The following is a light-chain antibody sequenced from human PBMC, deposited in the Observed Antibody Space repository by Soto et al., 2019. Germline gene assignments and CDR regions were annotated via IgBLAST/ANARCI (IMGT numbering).Light chain of an antibody. CDR1: QSISTW. CDR3: QQYDSYPWT. Sequence: DIQMTQSPSTLSASVGDRVTITCRARQSISTWLAWYQQKLGKAPNLLIYKASNLKSGVPSRFSGSGSGTEFTLTISSLQPDDFATSFCQQYDSYPWTFGQGTKVEIE. V-gene: IGKV1-5*03. CDR2: KAS. J-gene: IGKJ1*01.